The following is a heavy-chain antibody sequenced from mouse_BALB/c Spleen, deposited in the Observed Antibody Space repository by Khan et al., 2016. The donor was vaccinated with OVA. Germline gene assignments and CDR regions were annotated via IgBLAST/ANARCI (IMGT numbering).Heavy chain of an antibody. V-gene: IGHV1-5*01. CDR3: ASNGFGNYEIWDY. D-gene: IGHD2-1*01. J-gene: IGHJ2*01. CDR2: IFPGNSDT. CDR1: GYTFTNYW. Sequence: EVQLQESGTVLARPGASVKMSCKASGYTFTNYWMHWVKQRPGQGLEWIGTIFPGNSDTNYNQKFTGKAKLTAVTSTSTAYMELSSLTTEDSAVYYCASNGFGNYEIWDYWGQGTTLTVSS.